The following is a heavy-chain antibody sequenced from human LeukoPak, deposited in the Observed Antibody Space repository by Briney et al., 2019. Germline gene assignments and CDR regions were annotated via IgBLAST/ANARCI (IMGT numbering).Heavy chain of an antibody. CDR1: GFTFSDYY. CDR3: ARVERSSRFFDY. CDR2: ISSSGSTI. D-gene: IGHD6-13*01. V-gene: IGHV3-11*01. J-gene: IGHJ4*02. Sequence: GGSLRLSCAASGFTFSDYYMSWIRQAPGKGLEWVSYISSSGSTIYYADSVKGRFTISRDNAKNLLYLQMNSLRAEDTAVYYCARVERSSRFFDYWGQGTLVTVSS.